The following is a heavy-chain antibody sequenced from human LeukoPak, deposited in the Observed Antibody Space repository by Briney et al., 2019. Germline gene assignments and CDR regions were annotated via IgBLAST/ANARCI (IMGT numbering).Heavy chain of an antibody. CDR2: FDPEDGET. V-gene: IGHV1-24*01. CDR3: ATGARGWTVFHY. Sequence: ASVKVSXKVSGYTLNGLSMHWVRQAPGKGLEWMGGFDPEDGETTYAQKFQGRVTMTEDTSTDTAYMELSSLTSHDTAVYFCATGARGWTVFHYWGQGTLVTVSS. CDR1: GYTLNGLS. D-gene: IGHD6-19*01. J-gene: IGHJ4*02.